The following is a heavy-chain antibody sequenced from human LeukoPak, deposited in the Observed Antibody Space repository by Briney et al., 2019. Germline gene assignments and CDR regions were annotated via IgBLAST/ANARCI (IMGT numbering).Heavy chain of an antibody. CDR2: VFYSGPT. CDR3: AGRSARYFDS. V-gene: IGHV4-59*01. Sequence: LETLSLTCTVSGDSIDSYYWSWIRQPPGEGLQWIGYVFYSGPTNYDASLKSRVVISVDRSKNQFSLKLTSVSAADTAVYYCAGRSARYFDSWGQGTPVTVSS. CDR1: GDSIDSYY. J-gene: IGHJ4*02. D-gene: IGHD1-26*01.